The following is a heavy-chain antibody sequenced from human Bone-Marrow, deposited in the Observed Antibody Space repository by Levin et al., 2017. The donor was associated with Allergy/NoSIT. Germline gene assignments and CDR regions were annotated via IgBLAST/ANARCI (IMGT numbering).Heavy chain of an antibody. CDR2: ISWNSGSI. Sequence: PGGSLRLSCAASGFTFDDYAMHWVRQAPGRGLEWVSGISWNSGSIGYADSVKGRFTISRDNAKNSLYLQMNSLRAEDTALYYCAKDKALRQQLPSGYYGMDVWGQGTTVTVSS. V-gene: IGHV3-9*01. J-gene: IGHJ6*02. CDR1: GFTFDDYA. CDR3: AKDKALRQQLPSGYYGMDV. D-gene: IGHD6-13*01.